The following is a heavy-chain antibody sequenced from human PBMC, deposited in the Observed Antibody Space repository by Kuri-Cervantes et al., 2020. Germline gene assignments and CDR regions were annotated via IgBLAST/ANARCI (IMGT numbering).Heavy chain of an antibody. J-gene: IGHJ4*02. V-gene: IGHV3-21*01. CDR3: ARGADSGYETTRGYFDY. Sequence: GESLKISCAASGFTFSSYSMNWVRQAPGKGLEWVSSISSSSSYIYYADSVKGRFTISRDNAKNSLYLQMNSLRAEDTAVYYCARGADSGYETTRGYFDYWGQGTLVTVSS. D-gene: IGHD5-12*01. CDR1: GFTFSSYS. CDR2: ISSSSSYI.